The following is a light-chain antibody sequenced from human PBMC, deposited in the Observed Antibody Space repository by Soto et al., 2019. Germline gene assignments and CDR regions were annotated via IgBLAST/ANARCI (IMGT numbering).Light chain of an antibody. Sequence: QSALTQPASVSGSPGQSITISCTGTSSDVGAYNYVSWYQQHPGKAPNLMIYDVSNRPSGVSNRFSGSKSGNTASLTISGLQAEDEADYYCCSYAGSIIHDVFGSGTKLTVL. V-gene: IGLV2-14*01. CDR3: CSYAGSIIHDV. CDR1: SSDVGAYNY. J-gene: IGLJ1*01. CDR2: DVS.